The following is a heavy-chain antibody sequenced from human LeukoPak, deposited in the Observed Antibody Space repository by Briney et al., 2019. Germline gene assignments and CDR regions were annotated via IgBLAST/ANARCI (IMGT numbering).Heavy chain of an antibody. CDR1: GGSISSYY. CDR3: ARQLAVAGMGLGP. Sequence: PSETLSLTCTVSGGSISSYYWSWIRQPPGKGLEWIGEINHSGSTNYNPSLKSRVTISVDTSKNQFSLKLSSVTAADTPVYYCARQLAVAGMGLGPWGQGTLVTVSS. CDR2: INHSGST. D-gene: IGHD6-19*01. J-gene: IGHJ5*02. V-gene: IGHV4-34*01.